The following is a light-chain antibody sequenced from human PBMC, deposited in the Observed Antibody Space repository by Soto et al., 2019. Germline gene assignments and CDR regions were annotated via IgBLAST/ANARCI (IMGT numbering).Light chain of an antibody. V-gene: IGKV1-5*01. J-gene: IGKJ1*01. CDR3: QQYDISPWT. CDR1: QSITTW. CDR2: DAS. Sequence: DIQMTQSPSTLSASVGDRVTITCRASQSITTWLAWYQQKPGKVPNLLISDASSLQSGVPSRFSGSGSGTDFTLTIIRLEPEDFAVYYCQQYDISPWTFGQGTKVDIK.